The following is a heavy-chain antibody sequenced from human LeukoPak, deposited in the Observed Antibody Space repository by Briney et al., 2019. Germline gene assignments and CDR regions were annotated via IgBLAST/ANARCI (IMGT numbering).Heavy chain of an antibody. CDR2: LDNEGGST. V-gene: IGHV3-74*01. J-gene: IGHJ4*02. D-gene: IGHD6-19*01. Sequence: PGGSLRLSCAASGFIFSSFWMHWVRQAPGKGLVWVSRLDNEGGSTSYADSVKGRFTISRDNAKNSLYLQMNSLRAEDTAVYYCAREVAVAGYFDYWGQGTLVTVSS. CDR1: GFIFSSFW. CDR3: AREVAVAGYFDY.